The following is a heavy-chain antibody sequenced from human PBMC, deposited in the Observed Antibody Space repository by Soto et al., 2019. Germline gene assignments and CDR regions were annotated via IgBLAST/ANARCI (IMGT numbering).Heavy chain of an antibody. CDR2: ISGSGDST. CDR1: VFTFSSYA. D-gene: IGHD1-26*01. Sequence: EVQLLESGGGLVQPGGSLRLSCAASVFTFSSYAMRWVRQAPGKGLEWVSAISGSGDSTYYADSVKGRFTVSRDNSKNTLYLQMNSLRAEDTAVYYCARRGSGSYYDYWGQGTLVTVSS. V-gene: IGHV3-23*01. CDR3: ARRGSGSYYDY. J-gene: IGHJ4*02.